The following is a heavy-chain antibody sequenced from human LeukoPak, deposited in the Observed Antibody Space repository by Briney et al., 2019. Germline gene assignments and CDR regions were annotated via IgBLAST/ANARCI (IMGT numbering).Heavy chain of an antibody. V-gene: IGHV1-46*01. J-gene: IGHJ6*02. CDR1: GYTFTSYY. CDR3: ARGNDFWSGYYSGPIMDV. CDR2: INPSGGST. Sequence: ASVKVSCKASGYTFTSYYMHWVRQAPGQGLEWMGIINPSGGSTSYAQKFQGRVTMTRDTSTSTVYTELSSLRSEDTAVYYCARGNDFWSGYYSGPIMDVWGQGTTVTVSS. D-gene: IGHD3-3*01.